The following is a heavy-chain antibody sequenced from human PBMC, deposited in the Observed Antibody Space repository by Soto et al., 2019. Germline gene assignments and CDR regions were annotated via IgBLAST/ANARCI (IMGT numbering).Heavy chain of an antibody. D-gene: IGHD7-27*01. V-gene: IGHV4-59*01. J-gene: IGHJ4*02. CDR1: SGSISTYY. CDR2: IYYTGST. Sequence: SETLSLTCTVSSGSISTYYWSWIRQPPGKGLEWIGYIYYTGSTNYNPSLKTRVAISMDTSKNQFSLNLSSVTAADTAVYYCAGAPNWPYFDFLGLGNLVTVSS. CDR3: AGAPNWPYFDF.